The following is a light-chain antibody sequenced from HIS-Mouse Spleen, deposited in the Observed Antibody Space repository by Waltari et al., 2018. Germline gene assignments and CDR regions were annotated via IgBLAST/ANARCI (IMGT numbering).Light chain of an antibody. V-gene: IGKV3-20*01. CDR1: QSVSSSY. CDR2: GAS. J-gene: IGKJ3*01. CDR3: QQYGSSL. Sequence: EIVLTQSPGTLSLSPGERATLSCRASQSVSSSYLAWYQQKPGQAPRLLIYGASSRATGMTDRFSGSGSGTDFTLTISRLEPEDFAVYYCQQYGSSLFGPGTKVDIK.